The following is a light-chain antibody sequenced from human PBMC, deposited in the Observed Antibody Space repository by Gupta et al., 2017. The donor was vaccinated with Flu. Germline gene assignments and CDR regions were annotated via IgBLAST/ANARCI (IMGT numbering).Light chain of an antibody. V-gene: IGKV3-11*01. J-gene: IGKJ2*02. CDR2: DAS. Sequence: ATLFLSPGERATLSCRASQSISSYLAWYQQTPGQPPRLLIYDASNRAPGIPARFSGSGFGTDFTLTISSLEPEDFGIYFCQQRNNGPRRTFGQGTKPQIK. CDR1: QSISSY. CDR3: QQRNNGPRRT.